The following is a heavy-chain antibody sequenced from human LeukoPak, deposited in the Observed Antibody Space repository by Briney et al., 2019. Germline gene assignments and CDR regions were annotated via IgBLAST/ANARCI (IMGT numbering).Heavy chain of an antibody. J-gene: IGHJ4*02. D-gene: IGHD4-11*01. Sequence: GGSLRLSCAASGFSFSNYSMNWVRQAPGEGLEWVSSINSRSSYIDYADSVKGRFTISRDNAKNSLYVQMNSLRAEDTAVYYCARGRYSTPFDYWGQGTLVTVSS. CDR3: ARGRYSTPFDY. V-gene: IGHV3-21*01. CDR1: GFSFSNYS. CDR2: INSRSSYI.